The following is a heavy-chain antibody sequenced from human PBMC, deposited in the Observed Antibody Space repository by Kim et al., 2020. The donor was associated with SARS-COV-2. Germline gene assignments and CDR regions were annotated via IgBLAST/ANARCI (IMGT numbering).Heavy chain of an antibody. D-gene: IGHD3-3*01. Sequence: GGSLRLSCAASGFTFGDYAMHWVRQAPGKGLEWVSGISWNSGSIGYADSVKGRFAISRDNAKNSLYLQMNSLRAEDTALYYCAKTGDGNYDFWSGYYDEPHFDYWGQGTLVTVSS. J-gene: IGHJ4*02. CDR1: GFTFGDYA. CDR3: AKTGDGNYDFWSGYYDEPHFDY. V-gene: IGHV3-9*01. CDR2: ISWNSGSI.